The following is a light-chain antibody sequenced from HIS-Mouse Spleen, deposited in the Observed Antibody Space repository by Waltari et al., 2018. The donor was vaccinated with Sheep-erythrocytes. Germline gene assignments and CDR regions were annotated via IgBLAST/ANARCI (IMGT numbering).Light chain of an antibody. CDR2: DVS. J-gene: IGLJ1*01. CDR3: CSYAGSYNHV. Sequence: QSALTQPRSVSGSPGQSVTISCTGTSSDVGGYNYVSWYQQHPGKAPKLMIYDVSKRPSGVPDRFSGSKSGNTASLTISGLQAEDEADYYGCSYAGSYNHVFATGTKVTVL. CDR1: SSDVGGYNY. V-gene: IGLV2-11*01.